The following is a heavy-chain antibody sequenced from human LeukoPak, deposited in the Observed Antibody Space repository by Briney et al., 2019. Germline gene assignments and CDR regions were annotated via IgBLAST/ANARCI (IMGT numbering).Heavy chain of an antibody. CDR2: INPNSGGT. J-gene: IGHJ4*02. V-gene: IGHV1-2*02. D-gene: IGHD3-10*01. CDR3: ARDLTRGSGSYYKAHFDY. Sequence: GASVKVSCKASGYTFTGYYMHWVRQAPGQGLEWMGWINPNSGGTNYAQKFQGRVTMTRDTSISTAYMELSRLRSDDTAVYYCARDLTRGSGSYYKAHFDYWGQGTLVTVSP. CDR1: GYTFTGYY.